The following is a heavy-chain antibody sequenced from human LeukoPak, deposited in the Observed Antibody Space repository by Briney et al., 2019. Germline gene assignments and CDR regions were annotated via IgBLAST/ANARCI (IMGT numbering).Heavy chain of an antibody. CDR2: IYSGGST. CDR3: ARGLMVRGVLFDY. V-gene: IGHV3-53*01. D-gene: IGHD3-10*01. CDR1: GFTVSSNY. Sequence: GGSLRLSCAASGFTVSSNYMSWVRQAPGKGLEWVSVIYSGGSTYYADSVKGRFTISRDNSKNMLYLQMNSLRAEDTAVYYCARGLMVRGVLFDYWGQGTLVTVSS. J-gene: IGHJ4*02.